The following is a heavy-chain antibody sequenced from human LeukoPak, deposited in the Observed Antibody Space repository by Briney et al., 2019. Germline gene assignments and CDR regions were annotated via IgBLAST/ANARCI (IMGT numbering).Heavy chain of an antibody. CDR3: ARRDSGFEFFDY. CDR2: IYPGDSDT. CDR1: GYSFTNYW. V-gene: IGHV5-51*01. D-gene: IGHD5-12*01. J-gene: IGHJ4*02. Sequence: GESLKISFKGSGYSFTNYWIGWVRQMPGKGLEWMGIIYPGDSDTRYSPSFQGQVTISADKFLSTAYLQWSSLEASDNATYYCARRDSGFEFFDYWGQGTLVTVSS.